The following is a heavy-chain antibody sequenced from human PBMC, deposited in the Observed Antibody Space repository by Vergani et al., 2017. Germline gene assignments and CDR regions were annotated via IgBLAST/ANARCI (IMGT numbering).Heavy chain of an antibody. CDR2: IWYDGSNK. V-gene: IGHV3-33*01. CDR3: ARDLGYGSGRFSLDY. D-gene: IGHD3-10*01. Sequence: QVQLVESGGGVVQPGRSLRLSCAASGFTFSSYGMHWVRQAPGKGLEWVAVIWYDGSNKYYADSVKGRFTISRDNSKNTLYLQMSSLRSEDTAVYYCARDLGYGSGRFSLDYWGQGTLVTVSS. CDR1: GFTFSSYG. J-gene: IGHJ4*02.